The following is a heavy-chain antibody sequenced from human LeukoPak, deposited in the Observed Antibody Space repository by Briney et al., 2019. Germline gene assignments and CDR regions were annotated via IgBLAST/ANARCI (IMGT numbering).Heavy chain of an antibody. J-gene: IGHJ4*02. Sequence: GGSLRLSCAASGFSFMNAWMIWVRQAPGKGLEWVGRIKSNANGGTPDYAAPARGRFTISRDDSKNTLYLQMNSLKTEDTAVYYCTTFYHEYSPYWGRGTLVTVSS. CDR1: GFSFMNAW. CDR2: IKSNANGGTP. CDR3: TTFYHEYSPY. V-gene: IGHV3-15*01. D-gene: IGHD2/OR15-2a*01.